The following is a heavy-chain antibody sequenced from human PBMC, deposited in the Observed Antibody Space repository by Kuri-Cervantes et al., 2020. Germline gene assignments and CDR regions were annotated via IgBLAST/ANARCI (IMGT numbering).Heavy chain of an antibody. D-gene: IGHD6-19*01. V-gene: IGHV5-51*01. Sequence: GESLKISCKGFGYSFTSYWIGWVRQMPGKGLEWMGIIYPGDSDIRYSPSFQGQVTISADKSISTAYLQWSSLKASDTAMYYCARIMYSDSSGWSFFDYWGQGTLVTDSS. CDR1: GYSFTSYW. CDR3: ARIMYSDSSGWSFFDY. J-gene: IGHJ4*02. CDR2: IYPGDSDI.